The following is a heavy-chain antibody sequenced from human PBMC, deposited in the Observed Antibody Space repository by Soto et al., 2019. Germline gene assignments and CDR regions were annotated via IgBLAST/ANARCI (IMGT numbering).Heavy chain of an antibody. Sequence: EVQLVESGGGLVKPGGSLTLSCTASAFSFSNAWMSWVRQAPGKGLEWVGRIRSKTDGGTADYTAPVKGRFIISRDDSENRVSLEMNGLKTEDTAVYYCTTEGRDWGQGTLVTVSS. CDR2: IRSKTDGGTA. J-gene: IGHJ4*02. V-gene: IGHV3-15*01. CDR3: TTEGRD. CDR1: AFSFSNAW.